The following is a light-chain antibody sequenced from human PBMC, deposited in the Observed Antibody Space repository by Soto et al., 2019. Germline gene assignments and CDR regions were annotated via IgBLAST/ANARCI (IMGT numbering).Light chain of an antibody. CDR3: SSYTSSSTVV. V-gene: IGLV2-14*01. CDR2: DVS. J-gene: IGLJ2*01. Sequence: QSASVSGSPGQSITISCTGTSSDVGGYNYVSWYQQHPGKAPKLMIYDVSNRPSGVSNRFSGSKSGNTASLTISGLQAEDEADYYCSSYTSSSTVVFGGGTKLTVL. CDR1: SSDVGGYNY.